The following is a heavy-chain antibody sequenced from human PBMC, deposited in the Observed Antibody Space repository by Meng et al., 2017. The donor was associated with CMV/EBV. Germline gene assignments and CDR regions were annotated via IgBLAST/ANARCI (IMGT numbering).Heavy chain of an antibody. Sequence: GGSLRLSCAASGFTVSSNYMSWVRQAPGKGLEWVSVIYSGGSTYYADSVKGRFTISRDNSKNTLYLQMNSLRAEDTAVYYCARENWGDAFDIWGQGTMVTVSS. D-gene: IGHD7-27*01. J-gene: IGHJ3*02. V-gene: IGHV3-53*01. CDR1: GFTVSSNY. CDR2: IYSGGST. CDR3: ARENWGDAFDI.